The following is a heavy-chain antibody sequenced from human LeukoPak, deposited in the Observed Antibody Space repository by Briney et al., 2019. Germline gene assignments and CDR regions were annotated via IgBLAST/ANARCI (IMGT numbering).Heavy chain of an antibody. J-gene: IGHJ3*02. CDR3: ARHDILTGYYGAFDI. D-gene: IGHD3-9*01. CDR1: GGSISSGGYY. V-gene: IGHV4-30-2*01. CDR2: IYHSGSA. Sequence: PSQTLSLTCTVSGGSISSGGYYWSWIRQPPGKGLEWLGYIYHSGSAYYNPSLKSRVTISVDRSKNQFSLKLSSVTAADTAVYYCARHDILTGYYGAFDIWGQGTMVTVSS.